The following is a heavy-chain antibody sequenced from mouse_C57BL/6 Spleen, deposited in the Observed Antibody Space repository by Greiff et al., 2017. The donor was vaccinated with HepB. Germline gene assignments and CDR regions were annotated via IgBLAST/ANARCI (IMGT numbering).Heavy chain of an antibody. V-gene: IGHV5-4*03. CDR3: ARGGYPFAY. CDR1: GFTFSSYA. D-gene: IGHD2-2*01. Sequence: DVKLQESGGGLVKPGGSLKLSCAASGFTFSSYAMSWVRQTPEKRLEWVATISDGGSYTYYPDNVKGRFTISRDNAKNNLYLQMSHLKSEDTAMYYCARGGYPFAYWGQGTLVTVSA. J-gene: IGHJ3*01. CDR2: ISDGGSYT.